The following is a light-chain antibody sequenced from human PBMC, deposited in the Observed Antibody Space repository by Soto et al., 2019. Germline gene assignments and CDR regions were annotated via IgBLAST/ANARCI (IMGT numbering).Light chain of an antibody. CDR3: SSYTSSTTLDVV. Sequence: QSVLTQPASVSGSPGQSITISCTGTSXDVGGHNYVSWYQQHPGTAPKLMIYEVTNRPSGVSNRFSGSKSGNTASLTISGLQAEDQANYYCSSYTSSTTLDVVFGGGTTVTVL. V-gene: IGLV2-14*01. CDR2: EVT. J-gene: IGLJ2*01. CDR1: SXDVGGHNY.